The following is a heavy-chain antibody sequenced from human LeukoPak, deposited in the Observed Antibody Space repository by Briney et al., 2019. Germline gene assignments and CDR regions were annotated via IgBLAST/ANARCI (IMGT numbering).Heavy chain of an antibody. Sequence: KPGGSLRLSCAASGFTFSDYYMSWIRQAPGKGLEWVSYISSSGSTIYYADSVKGRFTISRDNAKNSLYLQMNSLRAEDTAVYYCAKFEIQLWLRAFDIWGQGTMVTVSS. D-gene: IGHD5-18*01. CDR1: GFTFSDYY. V-gene: IGHV3-11*01. CDR2: ISSSGSTI. J-gene: IGHJ3*02. CDR3: AKFEIQLWLRAFDI.